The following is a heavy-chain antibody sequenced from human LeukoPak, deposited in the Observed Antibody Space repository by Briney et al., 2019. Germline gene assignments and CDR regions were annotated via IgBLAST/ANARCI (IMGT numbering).Heavy chain of an antibody. J-gene: IGHJ4*02. CDR1: SASISSDY. Sequence: SETLSLTCTVSSASISSDYWSWIRQPPGKGLEWIGYIFYSGTTNYNPSLKSRVTMSVDTSKKQFSLKLSSVTAADTAVYYCARSKYYFDYWGQGTLVTVSS. V-gene: IGHV4-59*01. D-gene: IGHD2/OR15-2a*01. CDR2: IFYSGTT. CDR3: ARSKYYFDY.